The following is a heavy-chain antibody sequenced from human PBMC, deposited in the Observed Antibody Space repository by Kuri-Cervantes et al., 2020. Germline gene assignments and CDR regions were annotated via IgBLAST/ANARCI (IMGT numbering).Heavy chain of an antibody. V-gene: IGHV1-69*13. D-gene: IGHD4-17*01. CDR3: AKDMLWLSHDYGDLDAFDI. J-gene: IGHJ3*02. Sequence: SVKVSCKASGYTFTSYGISWVRQAPGQGLEWMGGIIPIFGTANYAQKFQGRVTITADESTSTAYMELSSLRAEDTAVYYCAKDMLWLSHDYGDLDAFDIWGQGTMVTVSS. CDR1: GYTFTSYG. CDR2: IIPIFGTA.